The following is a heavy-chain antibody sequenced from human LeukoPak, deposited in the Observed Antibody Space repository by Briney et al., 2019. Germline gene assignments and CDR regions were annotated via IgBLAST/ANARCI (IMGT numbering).Heavy chain of an antibody. J-gene: IGHJ4*02. CDR2: IYHSGST. CDR1: GGSISSSNW. V-gene: IGHV4-4*02. D-gene: IGHD3-9*01. Sequence: SETLSLTCAVSGGSISSSNWCSLGRQPPGKGLEWIGEIYHSGSTNYNPSLKSRFTISVDKSKNQFSMNLSSVTDADTAVYYCARADLTGYYGVDYWGQGTLVTVSS. CDR3: ARADLTGYYGVDY.